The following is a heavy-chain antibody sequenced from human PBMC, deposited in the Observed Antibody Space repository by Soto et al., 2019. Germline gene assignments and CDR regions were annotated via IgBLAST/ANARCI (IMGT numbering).Heavy chain of an antibody. CDR2: ISYDGSNK. D-gene: IGHD2-8*02. V-gene: IGHV3-30*18. Sequence: GGSLRLSCAASGFTFGSYGMHWVRQAPGKGLEWVTVISYDGSNKYYADSVRGRFTISRDNSNNMLYPQMNSLRAEDTAVYYCANIRNVVYAHNAYWGQGTLVTVSS. CDR1: GFTFGSYG. J-gene: IGHJ4*02. CDR3: ANIRNVVYAHNAY.